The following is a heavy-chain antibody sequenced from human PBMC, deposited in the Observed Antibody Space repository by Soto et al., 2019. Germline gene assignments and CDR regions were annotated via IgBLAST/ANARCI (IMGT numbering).Heavy chain of an antibody. CDR2: ISGGGDST. J-gene: IGHJ4*02. CDR1: GFTLRSYA. V-gene: IGHV3-23*01. CDR3: AKDPRSNSYGGGVDY. Sequence: EVQLLESGGGLVQPGGSLRLSCAASGFTLRSYAMSWVRQAPGKGLQWVSAISGGGDSTYYADSVKGRFTISRDNSKNTLYLELNNRRAEDTAVYYCAKDPRSNSYGGGVDYWGQGTLVTVSS. D-gene: IGHD6-13*01.